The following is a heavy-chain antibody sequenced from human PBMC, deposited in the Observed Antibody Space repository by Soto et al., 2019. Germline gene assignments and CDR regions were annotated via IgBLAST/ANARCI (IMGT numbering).Heavy chain of an antibody. J-gene: IGHJ5*02. CDR1: GDSVSSNSAA. CDR3: ARARGGSLTGYYPLPSKRYNWFDP. D-gene: IGHD3-9*01. V-gene: IGHV6-1*01. CDR2: TYYRSKWYN. Sequence: SQTLSLTCAISGDSVSSNSAAWNWIRQSPSRGLEWLGRTYYRSKWYNDYAVSVKSRITINPDTSKNQFSLQLNSVTPADTAVYYCARARGGSLTGYYPLPSKRYNWFDPWGQGTLVTVSS.